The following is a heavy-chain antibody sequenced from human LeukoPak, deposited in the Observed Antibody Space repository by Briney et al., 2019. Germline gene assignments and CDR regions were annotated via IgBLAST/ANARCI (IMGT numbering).Heavy chain of an antibody. J-gene: IGHJ5*02. CDR2: IIPVFNTA. CDR3: AKDYEPLVGVHRWGDWFDP. CDR1: GGTFSSYA. D-gene: IGHD1-26*01. Sequence: GASVKVSCKASGGTFSSYAISWVRQALGQGLEWMGGIIPVFNTADQAQKFQDRVTITADESTSTAYMELSSLRSEDTAVYYCAKDYEPLVGVHRWGDWFDPWGQGTLVTVSS. V-gene: IGHV1-69*13.